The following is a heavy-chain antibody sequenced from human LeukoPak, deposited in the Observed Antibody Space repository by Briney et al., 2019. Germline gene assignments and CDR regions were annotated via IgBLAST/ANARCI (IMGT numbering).Heavy chain of an antibody. J-gene: IGHJ1*01. Sequence: GGSLRLSCAASGFTFDDYAMHWVRQAPGKGLEWVSGISWNSGSIAYADSVKGRFTISRDNAKSSLYLQMNSLRAEDTAFYYCAKGPSYTSGWSAEYFQHWGQGTLVTVSS. CDR3: AKGPSYTSGWSAEYFQH. CDR2: ISWNSGSI. CDR1: GFTFDDYA. D-gene: IGHD6-19*01. V-gene: IGHV3-9*01.